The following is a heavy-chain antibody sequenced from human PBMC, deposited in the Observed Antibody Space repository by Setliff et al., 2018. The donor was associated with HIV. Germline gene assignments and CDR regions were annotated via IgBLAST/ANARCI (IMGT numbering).Heavy chain of an antibody. Sequence: PGESLKISCQASGFTFTNYWIAWVRQTPGKGLEWMGIINPGDSDTRYRPSFQGQVTISVDKSINTAYLQWTGLKASDSATYYCAASFNDKSGYYSVFVYWGQGTLVTVSS. CDR1: GFTFTNYW. V-gene: IGHV5-51*01. D-gene: IGHD3-22*01. J-gene: IGHJ4*02. CDR3: AASFNDKSGYYSVFVY. CDR2: INPGDSDT.